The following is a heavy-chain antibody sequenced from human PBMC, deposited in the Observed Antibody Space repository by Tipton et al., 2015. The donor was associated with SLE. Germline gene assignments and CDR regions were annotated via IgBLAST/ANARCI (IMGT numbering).Heavy chain of an antibody. J-gene: IGHJ5*02. Sequence: GLVKPSGTLSLTCAVSGGSISSSNWWSWVRQPPGKGLEWIGEIYHSGSTNYNPSLKSRVTISVDTSKNQFSLNLNSVTTTDTAVYYCARTSDRALENWFDPWGQGTLVTVSS. V-gene: IGHV4-4*02. CDR3: ARTSDRALENWFDP. D-gene: IGHD1-1*01. CDR1: GGSISSSNW. CDR2: IYHSGST.